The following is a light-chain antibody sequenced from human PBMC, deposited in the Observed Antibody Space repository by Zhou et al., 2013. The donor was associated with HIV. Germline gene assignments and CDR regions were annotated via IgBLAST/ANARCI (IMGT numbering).Light chain of an antibody. J-gene: IGKJ5*01. CDR3: QQHYDYPSIT. V-gene: IGKV1-8*01. CDR2: GAS. Sequence: IQMTQSPSVASASIGDRVIITCRASQNIASWLAWYQQELGKAPKLLIYGASTLQSGVPSRFSGSGSGTEFNLTIDCLQSEDFATYYCQQHYDYPSITFGQGTRLEIK. CDR1: QNIASW.